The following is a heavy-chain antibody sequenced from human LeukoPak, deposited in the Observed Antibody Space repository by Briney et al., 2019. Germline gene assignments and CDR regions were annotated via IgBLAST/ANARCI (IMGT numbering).Heavy chain of an antibody. D-gene: IGHD5-18*01. V-gene: IGHV3-21*01. J-gene: IGHJ4*02. Sequence: GGSLRLSCAASGFTFSSYSMNWVRQAPGKGLEWVTSISSSSSYIYYADSVKGRFTISRDNAKNSLYLQMNSLRAEDTAVYYCARGGAAIYDYWGQGTLVTVSS. CDR3: ARGGAAIYDY. CDR2: ISSSSSYI. CDR1: GFTFSSYS.